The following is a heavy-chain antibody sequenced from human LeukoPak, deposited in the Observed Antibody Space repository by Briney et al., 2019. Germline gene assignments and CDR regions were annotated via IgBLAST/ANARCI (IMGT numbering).Heavy chain of an antibody. CDR3: GRSGGYGSGISY. CDR2: ISSTGST. V-gene: IGHV4-61*02. Sequence: SETLSLTCTVSGGSISSGGHYWSWIRQPAGKGLEYLGRISSTGSTNYNPSLKSRVTLSVDTSKNQFSLKMSSVTAADTAVYFCGRSGGYGSGISYWGQGTLVTVSS. D-gene: IGHD3-10*01. CDR1: GGSISSGGHY. J-gene: IGHJ4*02.